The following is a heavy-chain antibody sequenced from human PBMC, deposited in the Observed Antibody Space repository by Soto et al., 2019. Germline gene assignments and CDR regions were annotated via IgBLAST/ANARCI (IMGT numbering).Heavy chain of an antibody. V-gene: IGHV1-69*15. D-gene: IGHD5-18*01. Sequence: QVQLVQSGAEVRKPGSSVQVSCKASGGTFYTYTFSWVRQAPVQGLEWMGSITPIYPTTNYAEKFQGRLTVTADGSTNTAYIELNSLTSEDTAVYYCARIPRYSFPTSDDLDSWGQGTLVTVSS. CDR2: ITPIYPTT. CDR1: GGTFYTYT. CDR3: ARIPRYSFPTSDDLDS. J-gene: IGHJ4*02.